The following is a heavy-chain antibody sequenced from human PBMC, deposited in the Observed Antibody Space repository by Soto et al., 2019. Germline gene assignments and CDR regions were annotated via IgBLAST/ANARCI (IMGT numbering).Heavy chain of an antibody. V-gene: IGHV4-39*01. D-gene: IGHD1-1*01. CDR1: NGSISSPIYY. Sequence: QMQLQESGPGLVRPSETLSLTCTVSNGSISSPIYYWGWIRQPPGKGLEWIGSIHQTGSTYYNPSLQGRVAISVDTSKNQFSLKLSSVTAADTAMYFCAGRCSLASVQLFFREISNYNWFDPWGQGTLVTVSS. J-gene: IGHJ5*02. CDR3: AGRCSLASVQLFFREISNYNWFDP. CDR2: IHQTGST.